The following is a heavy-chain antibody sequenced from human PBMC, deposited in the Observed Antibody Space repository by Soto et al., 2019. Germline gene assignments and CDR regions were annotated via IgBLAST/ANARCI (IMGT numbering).Heavy chain of an antibody. CDR2: IRGFSPYT. J-gene: IGHJ6*02. V-gene: IGHV3-21*01. Sequence: XGSLRLSCLASGFTFRTYTMNWARQAPGKGLEWVSGIRGFSPYTFYAESVKGRFTISRDNAKNSLYLQMNSLGVEDTAVYYCARDRGYDAHDYYYNAMDVWGQGTTVTVSS. D-gene: IGHD2-15*01. CDR1: GFTFRTYT. CDR3: ARDRGYDAHDYYYNAMDV.